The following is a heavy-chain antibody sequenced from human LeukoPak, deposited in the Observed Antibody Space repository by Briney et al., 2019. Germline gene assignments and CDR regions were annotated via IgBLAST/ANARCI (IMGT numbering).Heavy chain of an antibody. J-gene: IGHJ4*02. V-gene: IGHV3-48*03. CDR2: ISGSGSII. Sequence: GGSLRLSCAASGFTFSSSQMNWVRQAPGKGLEWVSYISGSGSIIYYADSVKGRFTISRDNAKNSLYLQVSSLRAEDTAVYYCARSFDYWGQGTLVTVSS. CDR1: GFTFSSSQ. CDR3: ARSFDY.